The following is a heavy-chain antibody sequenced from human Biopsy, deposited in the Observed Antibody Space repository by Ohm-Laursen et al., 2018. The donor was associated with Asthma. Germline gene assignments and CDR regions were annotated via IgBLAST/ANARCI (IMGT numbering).Heavy chain of an antibody. D-gene: IGHD6-13*01. CDR3: ARGQKSAGDRWFDP. CDR2: INPNSGGT. V-gene: IGHV1-2*06. Sequence: SVTVSCHASGFTFIGCHLHRMRPAPGPGLVWMGRINPNSGGTNYAQKFPGRVTMTRDTSISTAYMEVSRLRSDDTAVYYCARGQKSAGDRWFDPWGQGTLVTVSS. CDR1: GFTFIGCH. J-gene: IGHJ5*02.